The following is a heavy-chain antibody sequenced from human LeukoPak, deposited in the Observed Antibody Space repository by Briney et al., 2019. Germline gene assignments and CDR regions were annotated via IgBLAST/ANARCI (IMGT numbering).Heavy chain of an antibody. Sequence: AETLSLTCAVYGGSFSGYYLSWIRQPPGNGLEWIGEINYSGSTNYNPSLKSRVTISVATSKNQFSLKLSSVTAADTAVYYCARDLFLHWGFDYWGQGNLVTVSS. V-gene: IGHV4-34*01. CDR2: INYSGST. D-gene: IGHD7-27*01. J-gene: IGHJ4*02. CDR3: ARDLFLHWGFDY. CDR1: GGSFSGYY.